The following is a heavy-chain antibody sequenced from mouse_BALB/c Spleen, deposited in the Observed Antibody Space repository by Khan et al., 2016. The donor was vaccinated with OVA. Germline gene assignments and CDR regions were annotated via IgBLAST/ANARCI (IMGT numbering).Heavy chain of an antibody. CDR3: ATSYFYGYYFDY. D-gene: IGHD1-1*01. CDR2: ISGDSSTV. J-gene: IGHJ2*01. V-gene: IGHV5-17*02. CDR1: GFTFSTYG. Sequence: EVELVVSGGGLVQPGGSRKLSCAASGFTFSTYGMHWVRQAPEKGLEWVAYISGDSSTVYYADTVKGRFTIFRDNPKNTLFLQMTSLMSEDTARYYCATSYFYGYYFDYWGPGTTLTVSS.